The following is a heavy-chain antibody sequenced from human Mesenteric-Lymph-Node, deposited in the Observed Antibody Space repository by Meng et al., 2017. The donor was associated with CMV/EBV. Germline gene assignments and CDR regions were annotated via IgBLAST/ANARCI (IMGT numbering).Heavy chain of an antibody. D-gene: IGHD3-3*01. J-gene: IGHJ6*02. CDR1: GGTFSSYA. Sequence: SVKVSCKASGGTFSSYAFSWVRQAPGQGLECMGGIVPILDITNSAQKFQGRVTITADKSTSTAYMELSSLRSEDTAVYYCARAVYDFWSGYYSYYYGMDVWGQGTTVTVSS. CDR3: ARAVYDFWSGYYSYYYGMDV. V-gene: IGHV1-69*10. CDR2: IVPILDIT.